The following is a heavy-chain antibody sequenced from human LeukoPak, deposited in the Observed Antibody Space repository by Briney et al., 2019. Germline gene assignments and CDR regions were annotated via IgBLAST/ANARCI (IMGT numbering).Heavy chain of an antibody. D-gene: IGHD3-10*01. CDR3: ARDSDGEGDYYGMDV. CDR1: GFTFSSYP. CDR2: ISYDGSKK. J-gene: IGHJ6*02. V-gene: IGHV3-30-3*01. Sequence: GGSLRLSCAASGFTFSSYPMHWVRQAPGKGLEWVAVISYDGSKKYYAASVKGRFTISRDNSKNTLYLQMNSLRAEDTAVYYCARDSDGEGDYYGMDVWGQGTTVTVSS.